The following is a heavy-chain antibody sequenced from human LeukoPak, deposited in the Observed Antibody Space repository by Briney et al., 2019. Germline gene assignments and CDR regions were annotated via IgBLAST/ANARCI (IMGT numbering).Heavy chain of an antibody. CDR3: ARDEATVTKGAYYYYYYMDV. V-gene: IGHV3-48*03. J-gene: IGHJ6*03. D-gene: IGHD4-11*01. Sequence: PGGSLRLSCAASGFTFSSYEMNWVRQAPGKGLEWVSYISSSGSTIYYADSVKGRFTISRDNAKNSLYLQMNSLRAEDTAVYYCARDEATVTKGAYYYYYYMDVWGKGTTVTVSS. CDR2: ISSSGSTI. CDR1: GFTFSSYE.